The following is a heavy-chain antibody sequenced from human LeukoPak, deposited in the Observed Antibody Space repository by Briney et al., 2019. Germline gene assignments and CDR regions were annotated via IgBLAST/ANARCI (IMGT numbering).Heavy chain of an antibody. Sequence: GASVKVSCKASGYTFTGYYMHWVRQAPGQGLEWMGWINPNSGGTNYAQKFQGRVTMTRDTSISTAYMELSTLRSDDTAVYYCARTQSHSGSYWTFDYWGQGTLVTVSS. CDR1: GYTFTGYY. J-gene: IGHJ4*02. V-gene: IGHV1-2*02. CDR3: ARTQSHSGSYWTFDY. D-gene: IGHD1-26*01. CDR2: INPNSGGT.